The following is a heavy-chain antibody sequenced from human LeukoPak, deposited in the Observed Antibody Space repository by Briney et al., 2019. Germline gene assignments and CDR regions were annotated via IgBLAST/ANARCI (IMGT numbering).Heavy chain of an antibody. V-gene: IGHV4-59*01. J-gene: IGHJ4*02. Sequence: SETLSLTCTVSGGSISSYYWSWIRQPPGKGLEWIGYIYYSGSTNYNPSLKSRVTISVDTSKNQFSLTLSSVTAADTAVYYCARTDFTFGGVIVFDYWGQGTLVTVSS. D-gene: IGHD3-16*02. CDR2: IYYSGST. CDR3: ARTDFTFGGVIVFDY. CDR1: GGSISSYY.